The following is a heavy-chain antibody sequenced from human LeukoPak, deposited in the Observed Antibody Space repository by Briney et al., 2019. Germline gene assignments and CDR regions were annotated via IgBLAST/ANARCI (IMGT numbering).Heavy chain of an antibody. CDR1: GSRLTSYN. Sequence: GGSLRLSCAASGSRLTSYNLNLVRQAPGKGLEWVSSISSSSSYIHYADSVKGRFTISRDNAKNSLYLQMNSLRAEDTAVYYCARDGGFQLSALEYWGQGILVTVSS. J-gene: IGHJ4*02. D-gene: IGHD2-2*01. CDR2: ISSSSSYI. CDR3: ARDGGFQLSALEY. V-gene: IGHV3-21*06.